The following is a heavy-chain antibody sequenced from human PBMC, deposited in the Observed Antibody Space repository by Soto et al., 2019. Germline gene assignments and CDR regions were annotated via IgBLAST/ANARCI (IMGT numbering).Heavy chain of an antibody. Sequence: SVKVSCKASGVTFSSYAISWVRQAPGQGLEWMGGIIPIFGTANYAQKFQGRVTITADESTSTAYMVLSSLRSEDTAVYYCAKYYYDSSGYYSDYYYGMDVWGQGTTVTVSS. CDR1: GVTFSSYA. V-gene: IGHV1-69*13. D-gene: IGHD3-22*01. CDR3: AKYYYDSSGYYSDYYYGMDV. J-gene: IGHJ6*02. CDR2: IIPIFGTA.